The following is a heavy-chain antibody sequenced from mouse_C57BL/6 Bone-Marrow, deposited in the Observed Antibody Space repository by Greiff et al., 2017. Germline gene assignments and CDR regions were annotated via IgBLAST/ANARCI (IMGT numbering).Heavy chain of an antibody. J-gene: IGHJ3*01. CDR2: IDPSDSYI. D-gene: IGHD1-1*01. CDR1: GYTFTSYW. CDR3: ARDYYGSSFWFAY. V-gene: IGHV1-69*01. Sequence: VQLQQPGAELVMPGSSVKLSCKSSGYTFTSYWMHWVKQRPGQGLAGIGEIDPSDSYIIYNLKFLGKSTLTVDKSPSPAYMQLGSRTSDESAVYYCARDYYGSSFWFAYWGKGTLVTVSA.